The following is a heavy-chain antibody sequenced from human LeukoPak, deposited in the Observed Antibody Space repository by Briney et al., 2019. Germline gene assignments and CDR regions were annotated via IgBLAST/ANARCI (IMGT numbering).Heavy chain of an antibody. CDR3: ARGGTGIQLWGLYYFDY. J-gene: IGHJ4*02. CDR1: GGSFSGYY. D-gene: IGHD5-18*01. Sequence: PPETLSLTCAVYGGSFSGYYWSWIRQPPGKGLEWIGEINHSGSTNYNPSLKSRVTISVDTSKNQFSLKLSSVTAADTAVYYCARGGTGIQLWGLYYFDYWGQGTLVTVSS. V-gene: IGHV4-34*01. CDR2: INHSGST.